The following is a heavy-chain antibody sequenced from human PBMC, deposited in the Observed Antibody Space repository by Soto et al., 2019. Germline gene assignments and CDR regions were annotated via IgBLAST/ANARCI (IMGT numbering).Heavy chain of an antibody. CDR2: ISGSGGST. CDR3: ATARGDYYYYGMGV. V-gene: IGHV3-23*01. CDR1: GFTFSSYA. J-gene: IGHJ6*02. Sequence: QPGGSLRLSCAASGFTFSSYAMSWVRQAPGKGLEWVSAISGSGGSTYYADSVKGRFTISRDNSKNTLYLQMNSLRAEDTAVYYCATARGDYYYYGMGVWGQGTTVTVSS.